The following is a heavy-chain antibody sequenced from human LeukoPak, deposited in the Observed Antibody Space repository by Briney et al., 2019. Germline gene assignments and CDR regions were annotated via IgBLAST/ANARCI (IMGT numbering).Heavy chain of an antibody. CDR3: AKDLFDYDSSGYPDY. D-gene: IGHD3-22*01. CDR2: ISHDGSNK. Sequence: GGSLRLSCAASGFTFSSYAMHWVRQAPGKGLEWVTVISHDGSNKYYADSVKGRFTISRDNSKNTLYLQMNSLRAEDTAVYYCAKDLFDYDSSGYPDYWGQGTLVTVSS. J-gene: IGHJ4*02. CDR1: GFTFSSYA. V-gene: IGHV3-30*18.